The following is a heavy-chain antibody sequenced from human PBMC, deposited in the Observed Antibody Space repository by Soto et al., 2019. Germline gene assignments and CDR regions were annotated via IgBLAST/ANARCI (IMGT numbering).Heavy chain of an antibody. J-gene: IGHJ6*04. CDR1: GGSISSSSYY. D-gene: IGHD3-9*01. CDR2: IYYSGST. Sequence: PSETLSLTCTVSGGSISSSSYYWGWIRQPPGKGLEWIGYIYYSGSTNYNPSLKSRVTISVDTSKNQFSLKLSSVTAADTAVYYCARGTWAYDILTGYSTYPGPQGVWGKGTTVTVSS. CDR3: ARGTWAYDILTGYSTYPGPQGV. V-gene: IGHV4-61*05.